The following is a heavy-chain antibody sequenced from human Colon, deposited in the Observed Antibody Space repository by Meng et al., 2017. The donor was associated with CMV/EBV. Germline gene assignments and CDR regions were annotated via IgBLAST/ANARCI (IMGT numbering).Heavy chain of an antibody. CDR1: GFTFSDYA. D-gene: IGHD6-6*01. CDR2: FPFDADNG. Sequence: GGSLRLSCTASGFTFSDYAMHWVRRAPGKGLEWVAVFPFDADNGYYADSVEGRFTISRDNSKNTVFLQMNSLSREDAAVYFCARSLREYSTSSNYFYYDMDVWGQGTTVTVSS. J-gene: IGHJ6*02. CDR3: ARSLREYSTSSNYFYYDMDV. V-gene: IGHV3-30-3*01.